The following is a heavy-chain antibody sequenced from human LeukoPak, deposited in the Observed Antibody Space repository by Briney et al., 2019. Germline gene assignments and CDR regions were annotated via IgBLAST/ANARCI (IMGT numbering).Heavy chain of an antibody. Sequence: GGSLRLSCAASGFTFSDYYMSWIRQAPGKGLEWVSYISSSSSYTNYADSVKGRFTISRDNAKNSLYLQMNSLRAEDTAVYYCARIEVGYFDWFLRPNWFDPWGQGTLVTVSS. V-gene: IGHV3-11*03. CDR2: ISSSSSYT. CDR1: GFTFSDYY. J-gene: IGHJ5*02. D-gene: IGHD3-9*01. CDR3: ARIEVGYFDWFLRPNWFDP.